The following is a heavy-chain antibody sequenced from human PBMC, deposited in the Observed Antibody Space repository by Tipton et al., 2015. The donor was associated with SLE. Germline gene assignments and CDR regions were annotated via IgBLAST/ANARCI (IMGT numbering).Heavy chain of an antibody. CDR2: ISSSGSTI. V-gene: IGHV3-48*04. CDR1: GYSFTSYW. D-gene: IGHD6-19*01. Sequence: VQLVQSGAEVKKPGESLKISCKGSGYSFTSYWIGWVRQAPGKGLEWVSYISSSGSTIYYADSVKGRFTISRDNAKNSLYLQMNSLRAEDTAVYYCARDGKQWLGDAFDIWGQGTMVTVSS. J-gene: IGHJ3*02. CDR3: ARDGKQWLGDAFDI.